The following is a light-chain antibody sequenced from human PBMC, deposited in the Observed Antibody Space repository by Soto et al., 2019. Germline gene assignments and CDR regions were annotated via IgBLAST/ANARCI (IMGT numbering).Light chain of an antibody. V-gene: IGLV1-51*01. CDR1: NSNVGNNF. J-gene: IGLJ2*01. CDR2: DTN. Sequence: QSVLTQPPSVSAAPGQKITISCSGSNSNVGNNFVSWYQHLPGTAPKLLIYDTNKRPSGIPDRFSGSKSGTSATLGITGLQTGDEADYFCGTWDYSLSAVVFGGGIKLTVL. CDR3: GTWDYSLSAVV.